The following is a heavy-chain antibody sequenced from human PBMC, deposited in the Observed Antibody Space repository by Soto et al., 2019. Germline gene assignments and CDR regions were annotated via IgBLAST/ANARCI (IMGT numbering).Heavy chain of an antibody. Sequence: GGSLRLSCAASGFTFSSYAMSWVRQAPGKGLEWVSAISGSGGSTYYADSVKGRFTISRDNSKNTLYLQMNSLRAEDTAVYYCARGKFGYSCVLTADYWGQGTLVTVSS. CDR1: GFTFSSYA. CDR2: ISGSGGST. V-gene: IGHV3-23*01. CDR3: ARGKFGYSCVLTADY. J-gene: IGHJ4*02. D-gene: IGHD5-18*01.